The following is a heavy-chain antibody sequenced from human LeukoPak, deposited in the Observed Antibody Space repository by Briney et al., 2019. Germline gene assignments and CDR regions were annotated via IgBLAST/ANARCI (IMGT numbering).Heavy chain of an antibody. CDR1: GYTFTSYG. V-gene: IGHV1-18*01. D-gene: IGHD3-22*01. CDR2: ISAYNGNT. J-gene: IGHJ3*02. Sequence: ASVEVSCKASGYTFTSYGISWVRQAPGQGLEWMGWISAYNGNTNYAQKLQGRVTMTTDTSTSTAYMELRSLRSDDTAVYYCARDRLITMIVVVPDAFDIWGQGTMVTVSS. CDR3: ARDRLITMIVVVPDAFDI.